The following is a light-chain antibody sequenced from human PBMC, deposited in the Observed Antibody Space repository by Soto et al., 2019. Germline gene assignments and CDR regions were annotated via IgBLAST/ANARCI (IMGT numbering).Light chain of an antibody. V-gene: IGKV1-27*01. CDR2: AAS. CDR1: QGISNY. Sequence: DIPMTQSPSSLSASVGDRVTITCRVSQGISNYLAWYQQKPGKVPKLLISAASTLQSGVPSRFSGSGSGTDFTLTISSLQPEDVATYCCQKYNSAPRFGGGTKVEIK. CDR3: QKYNSAPR. J-gene: IGKJ4*01.